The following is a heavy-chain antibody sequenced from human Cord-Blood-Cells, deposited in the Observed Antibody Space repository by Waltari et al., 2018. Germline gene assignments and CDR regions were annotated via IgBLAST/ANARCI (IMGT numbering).Heavy chain of an antibody. CDR2: KNPNSGNT. CDR3: SQITGAPIWVDAFDI. V-gene: IGHV1-8*01. J-gene: IGHJ3*02. CDR1: GYTFTRYD. Sequence: QVQLVQAGAEVKKPGASVKVSLKASGYTFTRYDINWVRQATGQGLEWMGWKNPNSGNTASPQKFQRRVTRTSHTPIRTAYMRLGSLRSEGTALYYWSQITGAPIWVDAFDIWGQRTMVTVSS. D-gene: IGHD7-27*01.